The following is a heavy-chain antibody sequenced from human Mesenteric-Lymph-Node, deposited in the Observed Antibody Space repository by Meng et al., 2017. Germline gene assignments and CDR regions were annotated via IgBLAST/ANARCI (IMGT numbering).Heavy chain of an antibody. CDR3: ARPYTAAAGNDAFDI. CDR2: ILGDANA. Sequence: GESLKISCAASGFTVSSYFMTWVRQAPGKGVEWVSVILGDANAYYADSVKGRFTISRDNSKNTLYLQMNSLRAEDTAVYYCARPYTAAAGNDAFDIWGQGTMVTVSS. D-gene: IGHD6-13*01. CDR1: GFTVSSYF. J-gene: IGHJ3*02. V-gene: IGHV3-53*01.